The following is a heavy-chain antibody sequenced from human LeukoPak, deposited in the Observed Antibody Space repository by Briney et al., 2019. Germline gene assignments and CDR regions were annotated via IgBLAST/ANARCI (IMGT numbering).Heavy chain of an antibody. J-gene: IGHJ4*02. V-gene: IGHV3-48*01. CDR3: ARMVRGEYYFDY. CDR2: ISSSSSAM. Sequence: GGSLRLSCAASGFTFNTYTMNWVRQAPGKGLEWISYISSSSSAMYYADSVKGRFTISRDNAKNSLYLQMNSLRAEDTAVYYCARMVRGEYYFDYWGQGTLVTVSS. D-gene: IGHD3-10*01. CDR1: GFTFNTYT.